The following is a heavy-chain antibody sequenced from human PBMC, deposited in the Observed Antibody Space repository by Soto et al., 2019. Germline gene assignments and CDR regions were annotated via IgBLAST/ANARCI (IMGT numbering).Heavy chain of an antibody. V-gene: IGHV3-13*01. CDR2: IGRGGDT. CDR1: GFPFSSSD. Sequence: GGSLRLSCAGSGFPFSSSDMHLLRQFTGRGLGWVSSIGRGGDTYYPGSLKGRFTISRENASNSLYIQMNNLRAGDMAVYYCARDPADTVTKAWYYECWGRGTLVTVSS. CDR3: ARDPADTVTKAWYYEC. D-gene: IGHD4-17*01. J-gene: IGHJ1*01.